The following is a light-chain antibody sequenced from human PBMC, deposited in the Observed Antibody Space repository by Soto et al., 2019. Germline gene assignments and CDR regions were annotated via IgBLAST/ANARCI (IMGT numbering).Light chain of an antibody. Sequence: DIQMTQSPSTLSASVGDRVTITCRASQSISSWLAWYQQKPGKAPKLLIYKASSLESGVPSRFSGSGCGTEFTLTISSLQPDDFATYYCQQYNSYSVTFGQGTKVEIK. CDR1: QSISSW. V-gene: IGKV1-5*03. J-gene: IGKJ1*01. CDR2: KAS. CDR3: QQYNSYSVT.